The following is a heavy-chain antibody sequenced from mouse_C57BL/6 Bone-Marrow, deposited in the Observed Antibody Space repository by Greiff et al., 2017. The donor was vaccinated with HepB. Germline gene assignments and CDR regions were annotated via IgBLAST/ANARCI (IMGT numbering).Heavy chain of an antibody. V-gene: IGHV1-64*01. J-gene: IGHJ4*01. CDR2: IHPNSGST. CDR1: GYTFTSYW. D-gene: IGHD1-1*01. CDR3: AGHYYYGSSYDAMDY. Sequence: QVQLQQPGAELVKPGASVKLSCKASGYTFTSYWMHWVKQRPGQGLEWIGIIHPNSGSTNYNEKFKSKATLTVDKSSSTAYMQLSSLTSEDSAVYYCAGHYYYGSSYDAMDYWGQGTSVTVSS.